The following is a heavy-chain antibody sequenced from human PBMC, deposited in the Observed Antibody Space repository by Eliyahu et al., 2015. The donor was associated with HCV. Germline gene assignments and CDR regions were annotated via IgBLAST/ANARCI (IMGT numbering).Heavy chain of an antibody. CDR1: GGSISSYY. J-gene: IGHJ6*02. D-gene: IGHD3-3*01. CDR2: IYYRGST. CDR3: ARDYYDFWSGPPTYYYYYGMDV. V-gene: IGHV4-59*01. Sequence: QVQLQESGPGLVKPSETLSLTCTVSGGSISSYYWSXXRQPPGKGLEWIGYIYYRGSTNYNPSLKSRVTISVDTSKNQFSLKLSSVTAADTAVYYCARDYYDFWSGPPTYYYYYGMDVWGQGTTVTVSS.